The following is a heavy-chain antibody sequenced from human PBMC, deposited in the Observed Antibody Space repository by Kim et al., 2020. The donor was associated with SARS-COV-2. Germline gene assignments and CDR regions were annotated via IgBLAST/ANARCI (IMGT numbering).Heavy chain of an antibody. Sequence: VKGRFTISRDNSKNTLYLQMNSLRAEDTAVYYCAREWGYCSGGSCYSVDYWGQGTLVTVSS. CDR3: AREWGYCSGGSCYSVDY. D-gene: IGHD2-15*01. J-gene: IGHJ4*02. V-gene: IGHV3-53*01.